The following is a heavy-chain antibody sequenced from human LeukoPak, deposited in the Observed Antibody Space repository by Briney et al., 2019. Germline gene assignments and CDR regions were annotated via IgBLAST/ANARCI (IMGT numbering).Heavy chain of an antibody. D-gene: IGHD6-19*01. CDR3: ARDFREWQWLAAFDY. V-gene: IGHV3-53*04. CDR1: GFTVSTNC. J-gene: IGHJ4*02. Sequence: GGSLRLSCAASGFTVSTNCMTWVRQAPGKGLEWVSTIYSGGTTYYADSVMGRFTISRHNSRNTLYLQMNSLRAEDTAVYYCARDFREWQWLAAFDYWGQGTLVTVSS. CDR2: IYSGGTT.